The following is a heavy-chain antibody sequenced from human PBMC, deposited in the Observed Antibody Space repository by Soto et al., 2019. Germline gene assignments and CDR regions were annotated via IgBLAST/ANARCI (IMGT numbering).Heavy chain of an antibody. Sequence: SETLSLTCAVSGGSISSSNWWSWVRQPPGKGLEWIGEIYHSGSTNYNPSLKSRVTISVDKSKHQFSLKLSSVTAADTAVYYCARLGRYCSSTSRYGFDFWGQGTLVTVSS. D-gene: IGHD2-2*01. CDR1: GGSISSSNW. CDR3: ARLGRYCSSTSRYGFDF. V-gene: IGHV4-4*02. CDR2: IYHSGST. J-gene: IGHJ4*02.